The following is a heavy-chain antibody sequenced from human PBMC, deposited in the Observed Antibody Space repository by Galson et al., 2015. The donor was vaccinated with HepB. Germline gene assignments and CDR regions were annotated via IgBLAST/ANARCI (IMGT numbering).Heavy chain of an antibody. V-gene: IGHV3-11*01. CDR3: ARVYVIVGADTLDY. CDR1: GFTFSDYY. Sequence: SLRLSCAASGFTFSDYYMSWIRQAPGKGLEWVSCISSSGSTIYYADSVKGRFTISRDNAKNSLYLQMNSLRAEDTVVYYCARVYVIVGADTLDYWGQGTLVTVSS. D-gene: IGHD1-26*01. CDR2: ISSSGSTI. J-gene: IGHJ4*02.